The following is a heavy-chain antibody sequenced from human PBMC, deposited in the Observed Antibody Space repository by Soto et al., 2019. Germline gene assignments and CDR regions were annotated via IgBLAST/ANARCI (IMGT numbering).Heavy chain of an antibody. CDR3: ARGGGYNWHYADAFDI. CDR2: IGTVGDT. V-gene: IGHV3-13*01. D-gene: IGHD1-7*01. Sequence: EVQLVESGGDLVQPGGSLRLSCAASGFTFSTYDMHWVRQATGKGLEWVSSIGTVGDTYYPGSVNGRFTISRDNATNSLYLQMNSLRAGDTAVYYCARGGGYNWHYADAFDIWGPGTMVTVSS. CDR1: GFTFSTYD. J-gene: IGHJ3*02.